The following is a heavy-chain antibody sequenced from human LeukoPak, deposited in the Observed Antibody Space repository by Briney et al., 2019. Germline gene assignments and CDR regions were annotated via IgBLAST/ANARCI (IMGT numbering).Heavy chain of an antibody. CDR2: INSDGSST. D-gene: IGHD3-3*01. Sequence: GGSLRLSCAASGFTFSSYWMHWVRQAPGKGLVWVSRINSDGSSTSYADSVKGRFTISRDNAKNTLYLQMNSLRAEDTAVYYCAMHYGFWSGLDYWGQGTLVTVSS. J-gene: IGHJ4*02. CDR3: AMHYGFWSGLDY. CDR1: GFTFSSYW. V-gene: IGHV3-74*01.